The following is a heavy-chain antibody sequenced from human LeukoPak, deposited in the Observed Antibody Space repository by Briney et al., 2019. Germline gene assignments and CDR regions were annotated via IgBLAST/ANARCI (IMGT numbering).Heavy chain of an antibody. J-gene: IGHJ3*02. Sequence: PGGSLRLSCAASGFTFSSYWMSWVRQAPGKGLEWVANIKQDGSEKYYVDSVKGRFTISRDNAKNSLYLQMNSLRAEDTAVYYCARDFHGEQLDAFDIWGQGTMVTVSS. CDR2: IKQDGSEK. V-gene: IGHV3-7*01. CDR3: ARDFHGEQLDAFDI. D-gene: IGHD3-10*01. CDR1: GFTFSSYW.